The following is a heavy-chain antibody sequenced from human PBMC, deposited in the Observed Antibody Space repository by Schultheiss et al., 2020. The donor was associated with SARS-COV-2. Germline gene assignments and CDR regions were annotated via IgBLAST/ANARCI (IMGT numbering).Heavy chain of an antibody. Sequence: GGSLRLSCAASGFTFSSYGMHWVRQAPGKGLEWVAVISYDGSNKYYADSVKGRFTISRDNSKNTLYLQMNSLRAEDMAVYYCARDHSNYDFWSGYSPAYYFDYWGQGTLVTVSS. J-gene: IGHJ4*02. D-gene: IGHD3-3*01. CDR2: ISYDGSNK. V-gene: IGHV3-30*03. CDR1: GFTFSSYG. CDR3: ARDHSNYDFWSGYSPAYYFDY.